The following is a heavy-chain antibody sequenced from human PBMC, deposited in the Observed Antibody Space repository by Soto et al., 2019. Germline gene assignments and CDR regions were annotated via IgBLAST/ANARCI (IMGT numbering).Heavy chain of an antibody. CDR2: IYQSETT. CDR3: ARFTEGSDGKTDYYYFDS. V-gene: IGHV4-4*02. CDR1: NGSISSTHW. D-gene: IGHD4-17*01. Sequence: QVQMQESGPGLVRPSTTLSLSCSVSNGSISSTHWWSWLRQSPGKGLEWIGQIYQSETTHYNPSLRPRVTISVDKSNNQFSLELTSVSASDTALYYFARFTEGSDGKTDYYYFDSWGQGTVVTVS. J-gene: IGHJ4*02.